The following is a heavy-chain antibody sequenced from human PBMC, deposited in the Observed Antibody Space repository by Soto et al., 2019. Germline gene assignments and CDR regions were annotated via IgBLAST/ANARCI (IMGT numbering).Heavy chain of an antibody. J-gene: IGHJ5*02. CDR2: IIPIFGTA. CDR1: GGTFSSYA. D-gene: IGHD6-13*01. CDR3: ARIGRRYSSSGNWFDP. V-gene: IGHV1-69*01. Sequence: QVQLVQSGAEVKKPGSSVKVSCKASGGTFSSYAISWVRQAPGQGLEWMGGIIPIFGTANYTQKFQGRVTITADESTSTAYMELSSLRSEDTAVYYCARIGRRYSSSGNWFDPWGQGTLVTVSS.